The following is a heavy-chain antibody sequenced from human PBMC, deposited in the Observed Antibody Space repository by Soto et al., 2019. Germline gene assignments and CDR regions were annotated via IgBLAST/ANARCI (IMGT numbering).Heavy chain of an antibody. CDR3: ARETYRGFYFDY. D-gene: IGHD4-4*01. J-gene: IGHJ4*02. CDR2: INSDGSRT. CDR1: GFTFSSYA. V-gene: IGHV3-74*01. Sequence: SGGSLRLSCAASGFTFSSYAMSWVRQAPGKGLVWVSRINSDGSRTSYADSVTGRFTISRDNAKNTLYLQMNSLRVEDTALYYCARETYRGFYFDYWGQGTLVTVSS.